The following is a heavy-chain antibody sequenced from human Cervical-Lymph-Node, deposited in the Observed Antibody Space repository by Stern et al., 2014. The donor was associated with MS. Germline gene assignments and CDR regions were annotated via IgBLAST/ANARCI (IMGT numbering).Heavy chain of an antibody. CDR2: INPNSGGT. CDR3: ARGSGTAYDLRGDY. D-gene: IGHD3-3*01. CDR1: GYIFTDYY. V-gene: IGHV1-2*02. Sequence: QVQLVQSGADARAPGASMKVSCKASGYIFTDYYLHWVRQAPGQGLEWLGWINPNSGGTNYAQNFQGRVTMTRDTSISTAYMELRWLGSADTAVYYCARGSGTAYDLRGDYWGQGTLVTVSS. J-gene: IGHJ4*01.